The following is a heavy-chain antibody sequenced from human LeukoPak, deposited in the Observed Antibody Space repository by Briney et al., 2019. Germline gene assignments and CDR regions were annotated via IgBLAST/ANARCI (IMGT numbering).Heavy chain of an antibody. J-gene: IGHJ6*02. V-gene: IGHV3-11*01. Sequence: GGSLRLSCAASGFTFSDYYMSWIRQAPGKGLEGVSYISSSGSTIYYADSVKGRFTISRDNAKNSLYLQMNSLRAEDTAVYYCAREGSKGYYYYGMDVWGQGTTVTVSS. CDR1: GFTFSDYY. CDR3: AREGSKGYYYYGMDV. CDR2: ISSSGSTI.